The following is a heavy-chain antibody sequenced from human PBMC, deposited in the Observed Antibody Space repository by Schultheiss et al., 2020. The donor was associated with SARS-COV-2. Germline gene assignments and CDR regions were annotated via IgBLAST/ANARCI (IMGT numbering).Heavy chain of an antibody. J-gene: IGHJ5*02. CDR1: GFTFSSYA. CDR2: IKQDGSEK. CDR3: ARDWGVGAAAGTGLGWFDP. D-gene: IGHD6-13*01. V-gene: IGHV3-7*01. Sequence: GGSLRLSCAASGFTFSSYAMSWVRQAPGKGLEWVANIKQDGSEKYYVDSVKGRFTISRDNAKNTLYLQMNSLRAEDTAVYYCARDWGVGAAAGTGLGWFDPWGQGTLVTVSS.